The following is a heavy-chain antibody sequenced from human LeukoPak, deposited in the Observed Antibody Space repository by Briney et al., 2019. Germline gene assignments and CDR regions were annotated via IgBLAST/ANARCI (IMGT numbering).Heavy chain of an antibody. J-gene: IGHJ4*02. CDR1: GFTFSSYG. Sequence: GGSLRLSCAASGFTFSSYGMHWVRQAPGKGLEWVAFIRYDGSNKYYADSVKGRFTISRDNSKNTLYLQMNSLRAEDTAVYYCAKVVYYGSGSLGGFDYWGQGTLVTVSS. D-gene: IGHD3-10*01. CDR3: AKVVYYGSGSLGGFDY. V-gene: IGHV3-30*02. CDR2: IRYDGSNK.